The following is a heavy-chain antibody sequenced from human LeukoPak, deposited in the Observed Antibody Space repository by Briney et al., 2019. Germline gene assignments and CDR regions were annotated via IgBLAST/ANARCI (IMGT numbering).Heavy chain of an antibody. D-gene: IGHD2-8*01. CDR3: AISRSNVLMVYAIDAFDI. V-gene: IGHV3-33*01. CDR1: GFIFSRHG. CDR2: IWYDGSSK. J-gene: IGHJ3*02. Sequence: PGGSLRLSCAASGFIFSRHGIHWVRQAPGKGLEWVAIIWYDGSSKYYADSAKGRFTISRDNSKNTLYLQMNSLRAEDTVVYYCAISRSNVLMVYAIDAFDIWGQGTMVTVSS.